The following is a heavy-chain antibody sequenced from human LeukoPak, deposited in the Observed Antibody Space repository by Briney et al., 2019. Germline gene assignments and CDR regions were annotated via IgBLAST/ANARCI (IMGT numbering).Heavy chain of an antibody. CDR1: GFSFSTYW. V-gene: IGHV3-7*01. CDR3: ARRVRSGFFDN. J-gene: IGHJ4*02. Sequence: GGSLRLSCAASGFSFSTYWMSWVRQAPGRGLEWVANIKQDGSEKYYVDSVKGRFTISRDNAKNSLYLQLNSLRAEDTAVYYCARRVRSGFFDNWGQGTLATVSS. D-gene: IGHD3-3*01. CDR2: IKQDGSEK.